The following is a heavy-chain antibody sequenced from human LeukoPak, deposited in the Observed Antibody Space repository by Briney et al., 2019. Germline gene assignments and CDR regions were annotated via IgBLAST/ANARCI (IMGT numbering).Heavy chain of an antibody. CDR2: INHSGST. Sequence: SETLSLTCALYGGSFSGYYWSWIRQPPGKGLEWIGEINHSGSTNYNPSLKSRVTISVDTSKNQFSLKLSSVTAADTAVYYCTRGKNYYGSGSYYNVLSRVNKWFDPCRQGTLVTVSS. D-gene: IGHD3-10*01. J-gene: IGHJ5*02. CDR3: TRGKNYYGSGSYYNVLSRVNKWFDP. V-gene: IGHV4-34*01. CDR1: GGSFSGYY.